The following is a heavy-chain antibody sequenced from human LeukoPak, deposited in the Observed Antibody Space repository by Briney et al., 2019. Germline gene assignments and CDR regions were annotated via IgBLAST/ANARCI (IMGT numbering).Heavy chain of an antibody. J-gene: IGHJ4*02. Sequence: SETLSLTCTVSGGSISSSSYYWGWIRQPPGKGLEWIGSIYYSGSTYYNPSLKSRVTISVDTSKNQFSLKLSSVTAADTAVYYCAGHLSASGYSSSWYGDYFDYWGQGTLVTVSS. CDR3: AGHLSASGYSSSWYGDYFDY. CDR1: GGSISSSSYY. CDR2: IYYSGST. V-gene: IGHV4-39*01. D-gene: IGHD6-13*01.